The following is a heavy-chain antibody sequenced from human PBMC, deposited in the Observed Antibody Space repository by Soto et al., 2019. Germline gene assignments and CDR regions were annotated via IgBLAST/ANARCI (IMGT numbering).Heavy chain of an antibody. D-gene: IGHD2-15*01. Sequence: QVQLQESGPGLVKPSQTLSLTCTVSGGSINSGGYCWSWIRQHPGKGLDWIGCISYGGSTSYNPSRKSRVTISVDTSKNQFSLKLTSVTAADTAVYYCSRGLLVWGQGALITVSS. V-gene: IGHV4-31*03. CDR1: GGSINSGGYC. CDR3: SRGLLV. J-gene: IGHJ4*02. CDR2: ISYGGST.